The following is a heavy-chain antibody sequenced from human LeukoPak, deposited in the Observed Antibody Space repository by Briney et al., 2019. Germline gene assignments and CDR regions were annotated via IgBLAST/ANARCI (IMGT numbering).Heavy chain of an antibody. CDR2: LYYSGRT. V-gene: IGHV4-30-4*01. Sequence: PAEPLSLTCTVSGVSISSGDYYWSWIRQPPGKGLEWFGYLYYSGRTSYNPSLKSRVSIPVDTSKHPISLKLSSVTAADTDVYYCARDPRGEWGLQGDAFDIWGQGTMVTVSS. CDR3: ARDPRGEWGLQGDAFDI. CDR1: GVSISSGDYY. D-gene: IGHD1-26*01. J-gene: IGHJ3*02.